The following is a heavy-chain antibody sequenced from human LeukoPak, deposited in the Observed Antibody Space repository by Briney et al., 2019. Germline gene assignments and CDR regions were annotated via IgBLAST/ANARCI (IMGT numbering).Heavy chain of an antibody. CDR3: ARDRIKSGSYYFDY. J-gene: IGHJ4*02. CDR1: AFTFSDYS. D-gene: IGHD1-26*01. CDR2: ISGRSSTI. V-gene: IGHV3-48*01. Sequence: GGSLRLSCAASAFTFSDYSMNWVRQAPGKGLERISYISGRSSTIYYADSVKGRFTISRDNAKNSMYLQMNSLRAEDTAVYYCARDRIKSGSYYFDYWGQGTLVTVSS.